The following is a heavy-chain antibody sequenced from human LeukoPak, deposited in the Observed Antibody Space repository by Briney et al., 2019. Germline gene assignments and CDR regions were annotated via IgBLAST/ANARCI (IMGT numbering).Heavy chain of an antibody. J-gene: IGHJ6*02. V-gene: IGHV1-69*01. CDR1: GYSFTSYW. Sequence: KISCKGSGYSFTSYWIGWVRQAPGQGLEWMGGIIPIFGTANYAQKFQGRVTITADESTSTAYMELSSLRSEDTAVYYCARERTDYYYYYGMDVWGQGTTVTVSS. D-gene: IGHD3/OR15-3a*01. CDR2: IIPIFGTA. CDR3: ARERTDYYYYYGMDV.